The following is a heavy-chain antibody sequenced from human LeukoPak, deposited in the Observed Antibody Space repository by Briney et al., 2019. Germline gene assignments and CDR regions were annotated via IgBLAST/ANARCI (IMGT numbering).Heavy chain of an antibody. CDR1: GGTFSSYA. CDR3: ARNGYSFDNHYFDY. Sequence: SVKVSCKASGGTFSSYAISWVRQAPGQGLEWMGGIIPIFGTANYAQKFQGRVTITADESTSTAYMELSSLRSEDTAVYYCARNGYSFDNHYFDYWGQGTLVTVSS. J-gene: IGHJ4*02. D-gene: IGHD5-24*01. CDR2: IIPIFGTA. V-gene: IGHV1-69*13.